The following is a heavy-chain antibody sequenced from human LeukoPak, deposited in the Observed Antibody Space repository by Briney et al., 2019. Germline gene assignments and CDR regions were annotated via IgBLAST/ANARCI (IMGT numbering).Heavy chain of an antibody. CDR2: ISGSGGST. Sequence: GGSLRLSCAASGFTFSNYWMNWVRQAPGKGLEWVSAISGSGGSTYYAESVKGRFTISRDNSKNTLSLQMNSLRAEDTAVYYCASGGSIPSWGQGILVTVSS. V-gene: IGHV3-23*01. CDR3: ASGGSIPS. J-gene: IGHJ5*02. D-gene: IGHD6-13*01. CDR1: GFTFSNYW.